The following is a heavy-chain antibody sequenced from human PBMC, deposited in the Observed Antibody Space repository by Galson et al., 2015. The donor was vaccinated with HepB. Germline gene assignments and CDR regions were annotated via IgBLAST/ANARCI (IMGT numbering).Heavy chain of an antibody. CDR3: ARDRRIAVTRNWYFDL. V-gene: IGHV3-48*02. CDR1: GFTFSSYS. D-gene: IGHD6-19*01. CDR2: ISSSSSTI. Sequence: SLRLSCAASGFTFSSYSMNWVRQAPGKGLEWVSYISSSSSTIYYADSVKGRFTISRDNAKNSLYLQMNSLRDGDTAVYYCARDRRIAVTRNWYFDLWGRGTLVTVSS. J-gene: IGHJ2*01.